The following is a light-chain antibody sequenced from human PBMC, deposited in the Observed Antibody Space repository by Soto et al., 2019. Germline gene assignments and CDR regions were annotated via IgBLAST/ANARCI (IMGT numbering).Light chain of an antibody. CDR1: QDIAGY. CDR2: GAY. V-gene: IGKV1D-12*01. J-gene: IGKJ5*01. CDR3: QKADSFQIN. Sequence: GYRVXITCRAGQDIAGYLAWYQHKPGRNPELLIHGAYRLQSGVKARFSGSGSGTDFTLSIKSIQPEDFATYYCQKADSFQINVGHGKRLAI.